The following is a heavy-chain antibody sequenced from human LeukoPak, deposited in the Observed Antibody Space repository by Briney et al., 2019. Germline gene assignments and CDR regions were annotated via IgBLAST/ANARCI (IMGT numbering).Heavy chain of an antibody. CDR2: ISRDGRST. CDR3: ARDLDNYDSGSYA. V-gene: IGHV3-74*01. Sequence: GGSLRLSCAASGFTFSSYWMHWVRQGPGKGLVWVSRISRDGRSTTYADSVKGRFTISRDNAKNTLYLQMNSLRAEDTAAYYCARDLDNYDSGSYAWGQGTLVTVSS. J-gene: IGHJ5*02. CDR1: GFTFSSYW. D-gene: IGHD3-10*01.